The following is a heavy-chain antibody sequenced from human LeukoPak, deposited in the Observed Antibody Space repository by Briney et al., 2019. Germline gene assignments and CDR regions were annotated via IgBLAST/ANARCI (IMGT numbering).Heavy chain of an antibody. CDR3: RLPYYYGSGSSYGMDV. Sequence: PGGSLRLSCAASGFTFSGSAMHWVRQASGKGLEWVGRIRSKANSYATAYAASVKGRFTIYRDDSKNTAYLQMNSLKTEDTAVYYCRLPYYYGSGSSYGMDVWGQGTTVTVSS. CDR1: GFTFSGSA. J-gene: IGHJ6*02. V-gene: IGHV3-73*01. CDR2: IRSKANSYAT. D-gene: IGHD3-10*01.